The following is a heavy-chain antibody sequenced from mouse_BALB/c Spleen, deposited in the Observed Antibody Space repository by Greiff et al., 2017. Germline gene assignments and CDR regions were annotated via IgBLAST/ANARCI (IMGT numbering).Heavy chain of an antibody. J-gene: IGHJ3*01. CDR2: IDPANGNT. CDR3: ARGYYGTWFAY. V-gene: IGHV14-3*02. D-gene: IGHD1-2*01. CDR1: GFNIKDTY. Sequence: EVMLVESGAELVKPGASVKLSCTASGFNIKDTYMHWVKQRPEQGLEWIGRIDPANGNTKYDPKFQGKATITADTSSNTAYLQLSSLTSEDTAVYYCARGYYGTWFAYWGQGTLVTVSA.